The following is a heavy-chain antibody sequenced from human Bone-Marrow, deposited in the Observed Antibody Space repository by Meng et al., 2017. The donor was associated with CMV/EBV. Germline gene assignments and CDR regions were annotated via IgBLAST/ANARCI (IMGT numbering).Heavy chain of an antibody. D-gene: IGHD1-1*01. V-gene: IGHV3-30*02. CDR2: IWNDGSDA. J-gene: IGHJ4*02. CDR3: AKDGNGYNLGY. CDR1: EFTFSYYG. Sequence: GGSLRLSCVGSEFTFSYYGMHWVRQAPGKGLEWVAFIWNDGSDAYYADSVKGRFIISRDNSESTLYLHMHSLRGDDTAVYYCAKDGNGYNLGYWGQGTRVTGSS.